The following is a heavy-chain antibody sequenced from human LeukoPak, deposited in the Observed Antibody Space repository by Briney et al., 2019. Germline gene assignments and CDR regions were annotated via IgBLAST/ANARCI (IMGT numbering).Heavy chain of an antibody. CDR3: AKGAGGFSYYNWFDP. CDR2: IYYSGTT. Sequence: PSETLSLTCTVSGGSISSSPYYWGWIRQPPGKGLEWIGSIYYSGTTHDNPSLESRVTISVDTSKNPFSLKLASVTAADTAIYYCAKGAGGFSYYNWFDPWGQGTLVTVSS. J-gene: IGHJ5*02. V-gene: IGHV4-39*07. CDR1: GGSISSSPYY. D-gene: IGHD5-18*01.